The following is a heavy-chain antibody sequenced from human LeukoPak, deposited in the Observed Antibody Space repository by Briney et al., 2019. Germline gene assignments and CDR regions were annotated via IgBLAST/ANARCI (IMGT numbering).Heavy chain of an antibody. CDR3: ARVLLVVAATGDWFDS. CDR2: ISAYNGNT. V-gene: IGHV1-18*04. CDR1: GYTFTSYG. J-gene: IGHJ5*01. D-gene: IGHD2-15*01. Sequence: ASVKVSCKASGYTFTSYGISWVRQAPGQGLGWMGWISAYNGNTNYAQKLQGRVTMTTDTSTSTAYMELRSLRSDDTAVYYCARVLLVVAATGDWFDSWGQGTLVTVSS.